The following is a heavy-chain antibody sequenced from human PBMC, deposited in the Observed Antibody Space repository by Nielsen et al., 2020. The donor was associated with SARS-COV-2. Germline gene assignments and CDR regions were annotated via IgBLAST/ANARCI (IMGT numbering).Heavy chain of an antibody. J-gene: IGHJ4*02. CDR3: AQYCSTPTCYAAIGD. CDR2: IDSDGSTT. CDR1: GFTFSHYW. V-gene: IGHV3-74*01. Sequence: GGSLRLSCAASGFTFSHYWMRWVRQAPGKGPVWVSYIDSDGSTTSYADSVKGRFTISRDNAKNTLYLQMSNLRAEDTAVYYCAQYCSTPTCYAAIGDWGQRTLVTVSS. D-gene: IGHD2-2*01.